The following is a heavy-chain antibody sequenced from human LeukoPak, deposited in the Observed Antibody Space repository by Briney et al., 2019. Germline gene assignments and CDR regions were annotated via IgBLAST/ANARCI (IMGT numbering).Heavy chain of an antibody. D-gene: IGHD3-10*02. CDR1: GGSISPYY. CDR2: IYYSGNT. V-gene: IGHV4-59*01. CDR3: ARSTGSTMFIDY. Sequence: SETLSLTCTVSGGSISPYYWSWIRQPPAKGLEWLGYIYYSGNTEYKPSLKSQVAMSVDTSKNQFSLRLSSVTAADTAVYYCARSTGSTMFIDYWGQGTLVTVSS. J-gene: IGHJ4*02.